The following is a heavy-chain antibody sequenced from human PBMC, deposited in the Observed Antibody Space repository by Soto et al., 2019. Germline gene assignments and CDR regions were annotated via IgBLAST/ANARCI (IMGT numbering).Heavy chain of an antibody. J-gene: IGHJ5*01. Sequence: GASVKVSCKVSGYTFTTYYMHWVRQAPGQGLEWMGMINPSGGSTSYAQKFQDRVTMTRDTSTSTVYMELSSLRSEDTAVYYCARLIGNSWLDSWGQGTLVTVSS. V-gene: IGHV1-46*01. CDR3: ARLIGNSWLDS. D-gene: IGHD2-8*01. CDR1: GYTFTTYY. CDR2: INPSGGST.